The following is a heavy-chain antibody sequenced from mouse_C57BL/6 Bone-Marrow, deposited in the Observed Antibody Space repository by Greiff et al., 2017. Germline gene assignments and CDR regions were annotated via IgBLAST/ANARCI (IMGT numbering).Heavy chain of an antibody. CDR2: IRSKSSNYAT. D-gene: IGHD3-2*02. Sequence: EVMLVESGGGLVQPKGSLKLSCAASGFTFNTYAMHWVRQAPGKGLEWVARIRSKSSNYATYYADSVKDRVTFSRDDSQSVLYLQMNNQKTDNTAMYYCVGGTAQALYAMDYWGQGTSGTVSS. V-gene: IGHV10-3*01. CDR3: VGGTAQALYAMDY. J-gene: IGHJ4*01. CDR1: GFTFNTYA.